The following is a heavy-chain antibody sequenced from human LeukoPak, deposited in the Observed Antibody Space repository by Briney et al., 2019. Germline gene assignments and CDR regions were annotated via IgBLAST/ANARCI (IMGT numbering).Heavy chain of an antibody. V-gene: IGHV3-23*01. J-gene: IGHJ4*02. CDR1: GFTFSSYA. D-gene: IGHD3-10*01. CDR3: AKVPGVSMSAVDY. CDR2: ISGSGGST. Sequence: SGGSLRLSCAASGFTFSSYAMSWVRQAPEKGLEWVSAISGSGGSTYYADSVKGRFTISRDNSKNTLYLQMNSLRAEDTAVYYCAKVPGVSMSAVDYWGQGTLVTVPS.